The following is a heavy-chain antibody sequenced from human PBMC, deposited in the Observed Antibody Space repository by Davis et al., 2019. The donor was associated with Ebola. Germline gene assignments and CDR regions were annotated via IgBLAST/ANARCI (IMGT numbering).Heavy chain of an antibody. CDR1: GFTFTDYY. CDR3: ASDLSGDNIHCPDY. Sequence: ASVKVSCKASGFTFTDYYMHWVRQAPGQGLEWMGWIKLNSGGTNYAQRFQDRVTMTRDTSISTAYMELSSLTSDDTAVYYCASDLSGDNIHCPDYWGQGTLVTVSS. D-gene: IGHD1-26*01. V-gene: IGHV1-2*02. CDR2: IKLNSGGT. J-gene: IGHJ4*02.